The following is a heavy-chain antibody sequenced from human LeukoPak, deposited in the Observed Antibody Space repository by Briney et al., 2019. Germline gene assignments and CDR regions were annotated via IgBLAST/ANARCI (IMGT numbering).Heavy chain of an antibody. CDR3: ARDNWNYGGWFDY. CDR2: IYYSGST. CDR1: GGSISSSSYY. J-gene: IGHJ4*02. V-gene: IGHV4-39*07. Sequence: SETLSLTCTVSGGSISSSSYYWGWIRQPPGKGLEWIGSIYYSGSTYYNPSLKSRVTISVDTSKNQFSLKLSSVTAADTAVYYCARDNWNYGGWFDYWGQGTLVTVSS. D-gene: IGHD1-7*01.